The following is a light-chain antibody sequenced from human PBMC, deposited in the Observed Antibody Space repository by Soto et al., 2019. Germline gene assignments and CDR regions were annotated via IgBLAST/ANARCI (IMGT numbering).Light chain of an antibody. CDR2: DAS. V-gene: IGKV3-11*01. Sequence: VVLTQSQATLSLSPGERATLSCRASQSVSSYLAWYQQKPGQAPRLLIYDASNRATGIPARFSGSGSGTDFTLTISSLEPEDFAVYYCQQYGSSSWTFAQGTKVAIK. J-gene: IGKJ1*01. CDR1: QSVSSY. CDR3: QQYGSSSWT.